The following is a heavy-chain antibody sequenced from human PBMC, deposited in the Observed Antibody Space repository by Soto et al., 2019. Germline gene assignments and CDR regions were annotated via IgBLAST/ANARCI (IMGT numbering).Heavy chain of an antibody. D-gene: IGHD3-10*01. V-gene: IGHV1-69*01. CDR1: GGTFSSYA. CDR3: AREGPPYYGSGSYYDY. J-gene: IGHJ4*02. CDR2: IIPIFGTA. Sequence: QVQLVQSGAEVKKPGSSVKVSCKASGGTFSSYAISWVRQAPGQGLEWMGGIIPIFGTANYAQKFQGSVTITADESASTAYMELSSLRSEDTAVYYCAREGPPYYGSGSYYDYWGQGTLVTVSS.